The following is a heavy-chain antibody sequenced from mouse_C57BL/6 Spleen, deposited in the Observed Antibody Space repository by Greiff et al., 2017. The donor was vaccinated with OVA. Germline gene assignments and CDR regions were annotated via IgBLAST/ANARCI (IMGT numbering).Heavy chain of an antibody. J-gene: IGHJ4*01. D-gene: IGHD1-1*02. CDR3: NSGNYAMDY. CDR1: GFNIKDDY. CDR2: IDPENGDT. V-gene: IGHV14-4*01. Sequence: EVQLQQSGAELVRPGASVKLSCTASGFNIKDDYMHWVKQRPEQGLEWIGWIDPENGDTEYASKFQGKATITADTSSNTAYLQLSSLTSEDTDVYYCNSGNYAMDYWGQGTSVTVSS.